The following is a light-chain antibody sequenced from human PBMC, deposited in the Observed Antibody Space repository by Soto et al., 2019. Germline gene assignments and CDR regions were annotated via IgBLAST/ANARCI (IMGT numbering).Light chain of an antibody. CDR2: DDN. Sequence: QSVLTQPPSVSSAPGQDVTISCSGSSSNLAYNSLSWYQQLPGTAPKLLMYDDNKRPSGIPARFSGSKSSTSATLGITGLETGDEADYYCGAWDDSLNVYVFGSGTKVTVL. J-gene: IGLJ1*01. CDR3: GAWDDSLNVYV. V-gene: IGLV1-51*01. CDR1: SSNLAYNS.